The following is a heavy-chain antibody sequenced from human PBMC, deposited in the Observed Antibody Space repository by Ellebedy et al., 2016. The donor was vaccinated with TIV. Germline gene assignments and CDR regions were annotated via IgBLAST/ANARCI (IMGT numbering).Heavy chain of an antibody. Sequence: ASVKVSCXASGYTFTSYFLHWVRQAPGQGLEWMGIINPSGGSTTYAQKFQGRVTMTRNTSISTAYMELSSLRSEDTAVYYCARVASLLGMANWFNPWGQGTLVTVSS. D-gene: IGHD6-13*01. J-gene: IGHJ5*02. CDR2: INPSGGST. CDR1: GYTFTSYF. V-gene: IGHV1-46*01. CDR3: ARVASLLGMANWFNP.